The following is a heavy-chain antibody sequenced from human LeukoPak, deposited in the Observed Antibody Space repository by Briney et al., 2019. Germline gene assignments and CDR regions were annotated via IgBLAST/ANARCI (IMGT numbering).Heavy chain of an antibody. CDR2: ISSSGSTI. V-gene: IGHV3-11*01. Sequence: AGGSLRLSCAASGFTFSDYYMSWIRQAPGKGLEWVSYISSSGSTIYYADSVKGRFTISRDNAKNSLYLQMNSLRAEDTAVYYSARDNILTGTNDYWGQGTLVTVSS. CDR1: GFTFSDYY. CDR3: ARDNILTGTNDY. D-gene: IGHD1-7*01. J-gene: IGHJ4*02.